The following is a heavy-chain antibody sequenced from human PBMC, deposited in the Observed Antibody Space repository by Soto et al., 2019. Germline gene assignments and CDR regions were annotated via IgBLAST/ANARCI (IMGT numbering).Heavy chain of an antibody. CDR1: GFTFSSYS. V-gene: IGHV3-48*02. Sequence: LSCAASGFTFSSYSMNWVRQAPGKGLEWVSYISSCSSSIYYADSVKGRFTISRDNAKNSLYLQMNSLRDEDTAVYYCARDPEGAKGFDYWGQGTLVTVSS. J-gene: IGHJ4*02. CDR3: ARDPEGAKGFDY. CDR2: ISSCSSSI. D-gene: IGHD1-26*01.